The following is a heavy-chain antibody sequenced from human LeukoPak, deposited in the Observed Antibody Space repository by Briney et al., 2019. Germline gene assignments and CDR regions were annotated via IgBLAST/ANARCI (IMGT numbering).Heavy chain of an antibody. CDR2: MNPNSGNT. Sequence: ASVKVSCKASGYTFTNYDINWVRQATGQGLEWMGWMNPNSGNTGYAQKFQGRVTVTRNTSINTAYMELSSLRSEDTAVYYCARARWFGELLSPNWFDPWGQGTLVTVSS. CDR1: GYTFTNYD. D-gene: IGHD3-10*01. V-gene: IGHV1-8*03. J-gene: IGHJ5*02. CDR3: ARARWFGELLSPNWFDP.